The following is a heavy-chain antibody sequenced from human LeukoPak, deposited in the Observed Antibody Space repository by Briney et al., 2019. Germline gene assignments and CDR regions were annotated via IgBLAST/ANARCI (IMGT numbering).Heavy chain of an antibody. CDR2: IWYDGSDK. D-gene: IGHD1-26*01. CDR3: ARELNSGTYYGAFDI. Sequence: PGGSLRLSCEASGFTFSDYGMHWVRQAPGKGLEWVAVIWYDGSDKYYADSVKGRFTVSRDNSKNTLYLQMNSLTAEDTAVFYCARELNSGTYYGAFDIWGQGATVTVSS. J-gene: IGHJ3*02. CDR1: GFTFSDYG. V-gene: IGHV3-33*01.